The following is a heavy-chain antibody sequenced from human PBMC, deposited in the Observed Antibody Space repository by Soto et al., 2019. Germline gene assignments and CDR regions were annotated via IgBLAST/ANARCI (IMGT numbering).Heavy chain of an antibody. V-gene: IGHV4-59*12. Sequence: SETLSLTCTVSGGSISSYYWSWIRQPPGKGLEWIGYIYYSGSTNCNPSLKSRVTISVDTSKNQFSLKLSSLTDEDTAVYYCARAREPEYSSAIFFDIWGQGALVTVSS. CDR3: ARAREPEYSSAIFFDI. J-gene: IGHJ4*02. CDR1: GGSISSYY. D-gene: IGHD5-18*01. CDR2: IYYSGST.